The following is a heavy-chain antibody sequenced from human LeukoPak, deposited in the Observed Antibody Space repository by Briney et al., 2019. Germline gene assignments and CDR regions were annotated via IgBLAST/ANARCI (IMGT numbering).Heavy chain of an antibody. V-gene: IGHV1-18*01. CDR3: ARMARGRDYYGFDP. CDR1: GYTFTTYG. J-gene: IGHJ5*02. Sequence: GASVKVSCKASGYTFTTYGISWVRQAPGQGLEWMGWIRVYNGNTNYAQKLQGRVTMTTDTSTSTAYMELRSLRSDDTAVYYCARMARGRDYYGFDPWGQGTLVTVSS. D-gene: IGHD3-3*01. CDR2: IRVYNGNT.